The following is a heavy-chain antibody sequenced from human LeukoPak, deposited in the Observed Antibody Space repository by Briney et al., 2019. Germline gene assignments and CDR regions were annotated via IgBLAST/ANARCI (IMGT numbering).Heavy chain of an antibody. CDR2: ILYDGTNK. V-gene: IGHV3-30*02. D-gene: IGHD3-10*01. Sequence: SGKSLRLSCAASGFAFSNYGMHWVRQAPGKGLEWVALILYDGTNKYYADSVKGRFTISRDNSKNTLYLRMNSLRAEDTAVYHCAKDQNYFGSGSNAIDYWGQGTLVTVSS. CDR1: GFAFSNYG. CDR3: AKDQNYFGSGSNAIDY. J-gene: IGHJ4*02.